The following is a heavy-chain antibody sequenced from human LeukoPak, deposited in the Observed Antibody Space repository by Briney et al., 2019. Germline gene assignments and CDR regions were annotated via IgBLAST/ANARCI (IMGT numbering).Heavy chain of an antibody. Sequence: GGSLRLSCAGSGFSFSRYWMAWVRQAPGKGLEWVASINQDVSRIHYVDSVKGRFTISRDNAKSSLFLQMTSLRVEDTAVYYCARLKDDATKFDYWGQGTLVTVSS. D-gene: IGHD2-2*01. J-gene: IGHJ4*02. CDR2: INQDVSRI. V-gene: IGHV3-7*01. CDR1: GFSFSRYW. CDR3: ARLKDDATKFDY.